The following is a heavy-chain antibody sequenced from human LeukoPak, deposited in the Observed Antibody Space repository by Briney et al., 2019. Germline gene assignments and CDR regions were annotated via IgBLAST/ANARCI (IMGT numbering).Heavy chain of an antibody. Sequence: PGGSLRLSCAASGFTVSSDYMSWVRQAPGKGLEWVSVIYSGGSTYYADSVKGRFTISRDNSKNTLYLQMNSLRAEDTAVYYCAREGSGYDSHIPFDYWGQGTLLTVSS. CDR2: IYSGGST. J-gene: IGHJ4*02. CDR3: AREGSGYDSHIPFDY. D-gene: IGHD5-12*01. V-gene: IGHV3-53*01. CDR1: GFTVSSDY.